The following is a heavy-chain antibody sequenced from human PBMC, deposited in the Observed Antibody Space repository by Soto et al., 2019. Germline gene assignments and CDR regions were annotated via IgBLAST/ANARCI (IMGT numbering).Heavy chain of an antibody. V-gene: IGHV1-2*04. D-gene: IGHD6-6*01. CDR3: ARVGSSSHLFFDY. Sequence: ASVKVSCKASGYTFTGYYMHWVRQAPGQGLEWMGWINPNSGGTNYAQKFQGWVTMTRDTSISTAYMELSRLRSDDTAVYYCARVGSSSHLFFDYWGQGTLVTVSS. CDR2: INPNSGGT. J-gene: IGHJ4*02. CDR1: GYTFTGYY.